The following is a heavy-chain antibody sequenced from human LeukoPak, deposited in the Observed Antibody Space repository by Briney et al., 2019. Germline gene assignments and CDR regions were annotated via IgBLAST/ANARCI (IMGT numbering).Heavy chain of an antibody. V-gene: IGHV3-53*01. J-gene: IGHJ6*03. CDR1: GLTVSSNY. D-gene: IGHD1/OR15-1a*01. CDR2: ICSGGST. Sequence: SGSLRLSCSAPGLTVSSNYISSVPQAPGKGLERVSLICSGGSTYSVDCVKGRFTVSRDISRDTLSRQMNDLRAEDTAVYYCARGGGKQPYYYYYLDVWGKGTTVTVSS. CDR3: ARGGGKQPYYYYYLDV.